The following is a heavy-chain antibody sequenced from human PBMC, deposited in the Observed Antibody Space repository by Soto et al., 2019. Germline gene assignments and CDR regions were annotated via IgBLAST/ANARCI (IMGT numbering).Heavy chain of an antibody. Sequence: QVHLVQSGAEVKKPGASVNVSCKASGFSYTNFGISWVRQAPGQGPEWMGWIAVNSCQTKSKRKLQDRVTMTTDTDPTTAYMELRALRYDGTATYYCAFCRLSWGTNYYVALWGQGPLVIVSP. V-gene: IGHV1-18*01. CDR2: IAVNSCQT. CDR1: GFSYTNFG. J-gene: IGHJ4*02. D-gene: IGHD1-26*01. CDR3: AFCRLSWGTNYYVAL.